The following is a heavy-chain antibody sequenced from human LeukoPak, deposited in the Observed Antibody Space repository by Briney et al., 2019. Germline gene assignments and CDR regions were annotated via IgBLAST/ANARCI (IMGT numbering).Heavy chain of an antibody. CDR2: IWYDGSNK. CDR1: GFTFSSYG. J-gene: IGHJ5*02. Sequence: PGGSLRLSCAASGFTFSSYGMHWVRQAPGKGLEWVAVIWYDGSNKYYADSVKGRFTTSRDDSKNTLYLQMNSLRAEDTAVYYCARDYCGGDCYSFDPWGQGTLVTVSS. V-gene: IGHV3-33*01. CDR3: ARDYCGGDCYSFDP. D-gene: IGHD2-21*01.